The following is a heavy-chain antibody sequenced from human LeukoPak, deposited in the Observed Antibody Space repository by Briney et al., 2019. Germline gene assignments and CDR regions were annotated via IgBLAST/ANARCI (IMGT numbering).Heavy chain of an antibody. CDR2: VYTSGST. J-gene: IGHJ3*02. CDR3: AVRITMIVGAFDI. D-gene: IGHD3-22*01. CDR1: GGSISSYY. V-gene: IGHV4-4*07. Sequence: SETLSLTCTVSGGSISSYYWSWIRQPAGKGLEWIGRVYTSGSTNYNPSLKSRVTMSVDTSKNQFSLKLSSVTAADTAVYYCAVRITMIVGAFDIWGQGTMVTVSS.